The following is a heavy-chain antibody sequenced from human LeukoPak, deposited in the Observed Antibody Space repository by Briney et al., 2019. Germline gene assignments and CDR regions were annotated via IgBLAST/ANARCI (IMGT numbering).Heavy chain of an antibody. Sequence: GGSLRLSCAASGFTFSSYGMNWVRQAPGRGLEWVSYISGSSSTIYYADSVKGRFTISRDNAKNSLCLQMNSLRDEDTAVYYCVRDRKNYFFDYWGQGTLVTVSS. CDR1: GFTFSSYG. CDR2: ISGSSSTI. J-gene: IGHJ4*02. V-gene: IGHV3-48*02. CDR3: VRDRKNYFFDY.